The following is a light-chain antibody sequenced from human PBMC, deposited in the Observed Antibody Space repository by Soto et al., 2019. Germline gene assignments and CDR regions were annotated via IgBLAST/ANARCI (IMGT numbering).Light chain of an antibody. CDR3: QQYGDSPLT. CDR2: GAS. CDR1: QNVYINS. V-gene: IGKV3-20*01. J-gene: IGKJ3*01. Sequence: EVVLTLSPGTLSLSPGERATLSCRASQNVYINSLAWYQQKPGQPPRLLIYGASTRAAAIPDRFSGSGSGADFALSIDGLEPEDFAIYYCQQYGDSPLTFGPGTRVD.